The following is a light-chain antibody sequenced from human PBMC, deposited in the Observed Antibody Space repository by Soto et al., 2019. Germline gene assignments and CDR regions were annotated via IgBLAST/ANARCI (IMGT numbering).Light chain of an antibody. Sequence: SYELTQPPSMSVSPGQTATIACSGDKLGDKYVCWYQQKSGESPILVIYQDTKRPSGIPERFSGSNSGSTATLTISGTQSIDEADCYCQAWDGGTVVFGGGTKLTVL. CDR3: QAWDGGTVV. J-gene: IGLJ2*01. CDR2: QDT. CDR1: KLGDKY. V-gene: IGLV3-1*01.